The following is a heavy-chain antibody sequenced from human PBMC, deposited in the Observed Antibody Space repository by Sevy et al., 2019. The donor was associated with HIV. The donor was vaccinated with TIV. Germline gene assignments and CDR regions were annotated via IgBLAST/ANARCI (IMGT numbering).Heavy chain of an antibody. Sequence: GGSLRLSCAASGFTFSSYAMSWVRQAPGKGLEWVSAISGSGGSTYYAVSVKGRFTISRDNSKNTLYLQMNSLRAEDTAVYYCEKDPSSSSGGYSYGMDVWGQGTTVTVSS. J-gene: IGHJ6*02. CDR3: EKDPSSSSGGYSYGMDV. V-gene: IGHV3-23*01. CDR1: GFTFSSYA. CDR2: ISGSGGST. D-gene: IGHD6-6*01.